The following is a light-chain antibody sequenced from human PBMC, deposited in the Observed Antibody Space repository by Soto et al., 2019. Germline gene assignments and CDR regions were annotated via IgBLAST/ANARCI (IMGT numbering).Light chain of an antibody. CDR1: QSVISSY. Sequence: EIVLTQSPGTLSLSPGERATLSCRASQSVISSYLAWYQHKPGQAPRLLIYGASSSDTGIPDRFSGSGSGTDFTLTISRLEPEDVAVYDGQQYCSSPHTFGQGTKLEIK. V-gene: IGKV3-20*01. CDR2: GAS. CDR3: QQYCSSPHT. J-gene: IGKJ2*01.